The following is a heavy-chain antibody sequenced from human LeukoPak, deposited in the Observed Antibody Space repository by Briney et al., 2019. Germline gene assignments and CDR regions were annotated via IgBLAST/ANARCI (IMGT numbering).Heavy chain of an antibody. CDR1: GYTFTSYD. J-gene: IGHJ5*02. CDR2: MNPNSGNT. CDR3: ARQYYYGSGSNNWFDP. V-gene: IGHV1-8*01. Sequence: GASVKVSCKASGYTFTSYDIDWVRQATGQGLEWMGWMNPNSGNTGYAQKFQGRVTMTRNTSISTAYMELSSLRSEDTAVYYCARQYYYGSGSNNWFDPWGQGTLVTVSS. D-gene: IGHD3-10*01.